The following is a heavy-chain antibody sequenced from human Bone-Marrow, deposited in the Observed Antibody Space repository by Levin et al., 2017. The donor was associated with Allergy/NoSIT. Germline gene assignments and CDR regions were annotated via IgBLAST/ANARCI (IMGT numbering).Heavy chain of an antibody. CDR3: AKDFGMFYDFWSGYYIGNIYKGMDV. J-gene: IGHJ6*02. D-gene: IGHD3-3*01. CDR1: GFTFSSYG. CDR2: ISYDGTNQ. V-gene: IGHV3-30*18. Sequence: PGGSLRLSCAASGFTFSSYGVHWVRQAPGKGLEWVAVISYDGTNQYYADSVKGRFTISRDNSKNTLYLQMNSLSAEDTAVYYCAKDFGMFYDFWSGYYIGNIYKGMDVWGQGTTVTVS.